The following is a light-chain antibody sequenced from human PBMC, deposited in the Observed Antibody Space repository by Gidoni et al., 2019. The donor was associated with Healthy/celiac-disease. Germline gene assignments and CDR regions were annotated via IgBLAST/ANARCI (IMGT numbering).Light chain of an antibody. Sequence: DMMMTPSPSPLSVSPGGIATLSCRASQSVSSNLAWYQQKPGQAPRLLIYGASTRATGIPARFSGSGSGTEFTLTISSLQSEDFAVYYCQQYNNWPLTFGGGTKVEIK. J-gene: IGKJ4*01. CDR2: GAS. V-gene: IGKV3-15*01. CDR1: QSVSSN. CDR3: QQYNNWPLT.